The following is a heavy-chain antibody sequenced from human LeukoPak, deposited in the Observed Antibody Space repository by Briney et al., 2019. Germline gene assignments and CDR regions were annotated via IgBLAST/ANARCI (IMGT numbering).Heavy chain of an antibody. V-gene: IGHV3-30*04. CDR3: ARELGDDSSGYGDY. Sequence: GGSPRLSCAASGFTFSSYAMHWVRQAPGKGLEWVAVISYDGSNKYYADSVKGRFTISRDNSKNTLYLQMNSLRAEDTAVYYCARELGDDSSGYGDYWGQGTLVTVSS. D-gene: IGHD3-22*01. J-gene: IGHJ4*02. CDR2: ISYDGSNK. CDR1: GFTFSSYA.